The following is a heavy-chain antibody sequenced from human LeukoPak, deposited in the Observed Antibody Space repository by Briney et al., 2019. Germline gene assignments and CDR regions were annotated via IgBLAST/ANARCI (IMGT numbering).Heavy chain of an antibody. V-gene: IGHV4-39*07. D-gene: IGHD1-26*01. CDR2: IYYSGST. J-gene: IGHJ6*03. Sequence: SGTLSLTCTVSGGSISSSSYYWGWIRQPPGKGLEWIGSIYYSGSTYYNPSLKSRVTISVDTSKNQFSLKLSSVTAADTAVYYCARGGGSSYYYYYMDVWGKGTTVTVSS. CDR3: ARGGGSSYYYYYMDV. CDR1: GGSISSSSYY.